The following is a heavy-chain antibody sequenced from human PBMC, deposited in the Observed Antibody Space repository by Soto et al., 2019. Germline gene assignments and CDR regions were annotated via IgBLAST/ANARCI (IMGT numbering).Heavy chain of an antibody. CDR1: GGSVSSGSYY. CDR2: IYYSGST. Sequence: SETLSLTCTVSGGSVSSGSYYWSWIRQPPGKGLEWIGYIYYSGSTNYNPSLKSRVTISVDTSKNQFSLKLSSVTAADTAVYHCAPEEDSCGRLAVYYGMKVWGQGTTVTV. CDR3: APEEDSCGRLAVYYGMKV. V-gene: IGHV4-61*01. J-gene: IGHJ6*02. D-gene: IGHD5-18*01.